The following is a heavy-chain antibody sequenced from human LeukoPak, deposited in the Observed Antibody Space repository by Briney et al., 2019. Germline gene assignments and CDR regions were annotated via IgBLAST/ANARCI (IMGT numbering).Heavy chain of an antibody. Sequence: SETLSLTCAVYGGSFSGYYWSWIRQPPGKGLEWIGEINHSGSTNYNPSLKSRVTISVDTSKNQFSLKLSSVTAADTAVYYCARACCSSTSCQYYFDYWGQGTLVTVSS. CDR2: INHSGST. D-gene: IGHD2-2*01. CDR3: ARACCSSTSCQYYFDY. J-gene: IGHJ4*02. V-gene: IGHV4-34*01. CDR1: GGSFSGYY.